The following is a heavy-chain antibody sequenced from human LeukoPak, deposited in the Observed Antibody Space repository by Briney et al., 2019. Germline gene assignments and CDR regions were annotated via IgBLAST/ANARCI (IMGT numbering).Heavy chain of an antibody. Sequence: GGSLRLACVASGFTFNTYGMNWVRQAPGKGLEGVSFLRYDGKNQYYADSVKGRFTISRDNPTNTVYLQMNSLRPEDTAVYYCAKDPVAGAPTYYFDNWGQGTRVTVSS. V-gene: IGHV3-30*02. CDR3: AKDPVAGAPTYYFDN. CDR2: LRYDGKNQ. J-gene: IGHJ4*02. CDR1: GFTFNTYG. D-gene: IGHD6-19*01.